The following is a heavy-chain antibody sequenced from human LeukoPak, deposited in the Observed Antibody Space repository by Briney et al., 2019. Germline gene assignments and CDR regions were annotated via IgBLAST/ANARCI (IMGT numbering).Heavy chain of an antibody. CDR2: IRRRAFGATA. Sequence: PGGSLRLSCTASGFTFGDYAVSWVRRAPGGGLQWVGLIRRRAFGATADYAASVKGRFTISRDDSKSIAYLQMNSLKTEDTAVYYCTREAAAAAYGMDVWGQGTTVTVSS. J-gene: IGHJ6*02. D-gene: IGHD6-13*01. CDR3: TREAAAAAYGMDV. CDR1: GFTFGDYA. V-gene: IGHV3-49*04.